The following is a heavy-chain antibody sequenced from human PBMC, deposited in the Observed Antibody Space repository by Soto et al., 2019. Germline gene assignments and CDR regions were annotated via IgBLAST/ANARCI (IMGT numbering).Heavy chain of an antibody. CDR3: AKDYYESSGYYYVLGAGYYYGMDV. CDR2: ISYDGSNK. V-gene: IGHV3-30*18. D-gene: IGHD3-22*01. J-gene: IGHJ6*02. CDR1: GFTFSSYG. Sequence: QVQLVESGGGVVQPGRSLRLSCAASGFTFSSYGMHWVRQAPGKGLEWVAVISYDGSNKYYADSVKGRFTISRDNSKNTLYLQMNSLRAEDTAVYYCAKDYYESSGYYYVLGAGYYYGMDVWGQGTTVTVSS.